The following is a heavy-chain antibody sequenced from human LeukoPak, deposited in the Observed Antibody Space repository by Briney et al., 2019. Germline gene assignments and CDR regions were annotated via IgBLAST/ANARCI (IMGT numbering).Heavy chain of an antibody. D-gene: IGHD3/OR15-3a*01. CDR1: GFTLSDYD. Sequence: PGGSLRLSCAASGFTLSDYDIHWVRQPIGKGLDWVSGLGSAGDKYHAGSERGRFTISREDAENSVYLQKNGLRPEDTAIYYCARAKREASTRPWTSGMDVWGQGTRVTVSS. V-gene: IGHV3-13*01. CDR2: LGSAGDK. CDR3: ARAKREASTRPWTSGMDV. J-gene: IGHJ6*02.